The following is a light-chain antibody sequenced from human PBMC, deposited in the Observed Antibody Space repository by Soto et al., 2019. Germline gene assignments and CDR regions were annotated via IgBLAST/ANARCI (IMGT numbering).Light chain of an antibody. V-gene: IGLV1-40*01. CDR2: GTS. Sequence: QSVLTQPPSVSGAPGQRVTIPCTAGASNIWANYDVHWYQQLPGTAPKLLIYGTSNRPSGVPDRFSGSKSGTSASLAITGLQAEDEAHYFCQSYDFTLGAFWVFGGGTKVTVL. CDR3: QSYDFTLGAFWV. CDR1: ASNIWANYD. J-gene: IGLJ3*02.